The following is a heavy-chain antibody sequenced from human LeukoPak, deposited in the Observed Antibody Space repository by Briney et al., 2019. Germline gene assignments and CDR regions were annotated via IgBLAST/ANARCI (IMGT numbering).Heavy chain of an antibody. CDR2: INHSGST. Sequence: PSETLSLTCAVYGGSFSGYYWSWIPQPPGKGLEWIGEINHSGSTNYNPSLKSRVTISVDTSKNQFSLKLSSVTAADTAVYYCARGQSYCSSTSCYAGYGMDVWGQGTTVTVSS. D-gene: IGHD2-2*01. J-gene: IGHJ6*02. CDR3: ARGQSYCSSTSCYAGYGMDV. V-gene: IGHV4-34*01. CDR1: GGSFSGYY.